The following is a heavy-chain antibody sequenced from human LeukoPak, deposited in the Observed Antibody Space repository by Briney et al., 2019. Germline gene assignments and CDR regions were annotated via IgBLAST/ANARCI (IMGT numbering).Heavy chain of an antibody. CDR2: IYYSGST. J-gene: IGHJ2*01. V-gene: IGHV4-30-4*08. CDR1: GGSISSGDYY. Sequence: SETLSLTCTVSGGSISSGDYYWSWIRQPPGKGLEWIGYIYYSGSTYYSPSLKSRVTISVDTPKNQFSLKLSSVTAADTAVYYCASSALGYCSSTSCYVHWYFDLWGRGTLVTVSS. CDR3: ASSALGYCSSTSCYVHWYFDL. D-gene: IGHD2-2*01.